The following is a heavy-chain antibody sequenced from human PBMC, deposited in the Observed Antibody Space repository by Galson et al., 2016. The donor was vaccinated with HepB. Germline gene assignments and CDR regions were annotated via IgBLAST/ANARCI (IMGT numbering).Heavy chain of an antibody. D-gene: IGHD3-10*01. CDR2: ISPTSRYK. Sequence: SLRLSCAASGFTFSRYTMNWVRQAPGKGLEWVSSISPTSRYKHWAGSLEGQFAISRDNARNSLYLQMNSRRVEDTAVYYCARAQGDRSGDDGHFDYWGQGTLVTVSS. J-gene: IGHJ4*02. CDR1: GFTFSRYT. CDR3: ARAQGDRSGDDGHFDY. V-gene: IGHV3-21*01.